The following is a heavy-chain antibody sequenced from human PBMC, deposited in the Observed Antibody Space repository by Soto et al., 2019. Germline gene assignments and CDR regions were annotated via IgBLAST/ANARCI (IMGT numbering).Heavy chain of an antibody. Sequence: GGSLRLSCSASGSTFSNYAMSWVRQAPGKGLEWVSTISGGSGASTDFADSVRGRFTISRDNSKSTLYLQMNSLRAEDTAVYYCSKTRAGSDGYVVLDVWGQGTTVTVSS. CDR1: GSTFSNYA. CDR2: ISGGSGAST. D-gene: IGHD3-10*01. CDR3: SKTRAGSDGYVVLDV. J-gene: IGHJ6*02. V-gene: IGHV3-23*01.